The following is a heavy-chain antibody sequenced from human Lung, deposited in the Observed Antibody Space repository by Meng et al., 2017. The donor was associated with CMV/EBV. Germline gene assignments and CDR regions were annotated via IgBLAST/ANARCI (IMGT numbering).Heavy chain of an antibody. Sequence: SXXVSXKASGGTFSSYAISWVRQAPGQGLEWMGGIIPIFGTANYAQKFQGRVTITTDESTSTAYMELSSLRSEDTAVYYCASQEAGPYSGYEGRFDYWGQGNXVNGAS. V-gene: IGHV1-69*05. CDR2: IIPIFGTA. CDR1: GGTFSSYA. J-gene: IGHJ4*02. CDR3: ASQEAGPYSGYEGRFDY. D-gene: IGHD5-12*01.